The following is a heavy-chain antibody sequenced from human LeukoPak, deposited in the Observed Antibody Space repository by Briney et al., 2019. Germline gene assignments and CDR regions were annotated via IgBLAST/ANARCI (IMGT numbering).Heavy chain of an antibody. CDR1: GFTFSTYW. Sequence: PGGSLRLSCAASGFTFSTYWMTGVRQTPGKALEWVANINQDGSEKYYVDSVEGRFTISRDNAKNSLYLQMNSLRAEDTAVYHCARVGVGASLDAFDIWGQGTMVTVSS. D-gene: IGHD2-8*01. V-gene: IGHV3-7*01. J-gene: IGHJ3*02. CDR3: ARVGVGASLDAFDI. CDR2: INQDGSEK.